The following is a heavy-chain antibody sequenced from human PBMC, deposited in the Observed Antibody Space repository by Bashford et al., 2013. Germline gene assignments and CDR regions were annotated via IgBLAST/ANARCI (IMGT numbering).Heavy chain of an antibody. CDR3: ASWATEYSFSYFDY. Sequence: SETLSLTCTVSGGSVSSSSYLWGWIRQPPGKGLEWIGYIYYIGSPTYNPSLKSRVTISIDTSKNQFSLKLNSVTAADTAVYYCASWATEYSFSYFDYWGQGSLVTVSS. J-gene: IGHJ4*02. V-gene: IGHV4-61*01. CDR2: IYYIGSP. CDR1: GGSVSSSSYL. D-gene: IGHD4-11*01.